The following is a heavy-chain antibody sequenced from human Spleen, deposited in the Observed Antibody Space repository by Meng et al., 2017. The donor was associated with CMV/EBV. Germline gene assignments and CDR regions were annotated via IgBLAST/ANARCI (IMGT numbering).Heavy chain of an antibody. J-gene: IGHJ3*02. CDR3: ARGMSGNFFRDAFDI. D-gene: IGHD4-23*01. Sequence: GESLKISCAASGFSVSNNDMSWVRQAPGKGLEWVSILYSGGSSFYADSMKGRFTVSRDRPTNTLYLQMNDLRAEDTAIYYCARGMSGNFFRDAFDIWGQGTKVTVSS. CDR1: GFSVSNND. CDR2: LYSGGSS. V-gene: IGHV3-53*01.